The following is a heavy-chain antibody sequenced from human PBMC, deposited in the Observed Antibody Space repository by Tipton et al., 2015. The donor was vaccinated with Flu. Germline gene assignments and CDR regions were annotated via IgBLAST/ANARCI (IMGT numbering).Heavy chain of an antibody. D-gene: IGHD3-10*01. CDR2: IRSKAYGGTT. CDR3: TRGRYYGSGTVGMDA. CDR1: GFTFGDYA. V-gene: IGHV3-49*04. Sequence: RSLRLSCTASGFTFGDYAMSWVRQAPGKGLEWVGFIRSKAYGGTTEYAASVKGRFTISRDDSKSIAYLQMNSLKTEDTAVYYCTRGRYYGSGTVGMDAWGQGTTVTVSS. J-gene: IGHJ6*02.